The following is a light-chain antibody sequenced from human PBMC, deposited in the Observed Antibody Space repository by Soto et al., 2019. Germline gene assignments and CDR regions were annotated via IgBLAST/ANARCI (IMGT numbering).Light chain of an antibody. CDR3: SSYTSSDTLV. Sequence: QSVPTQPASVSGSPGQSITISCTGASSDVGYSNHVSWYQQHPGKVPKLIIYDVNNRPSGVSDRFSGSKSGNTASLTISGLQSEDDGDYYCSSYTSSDTLVFGGGTKLTVL. CDR2: DVN. V-gene: IGLV2-14*01. CDR1: SSDVGYSNH. J-gene: IGLJ3*02.